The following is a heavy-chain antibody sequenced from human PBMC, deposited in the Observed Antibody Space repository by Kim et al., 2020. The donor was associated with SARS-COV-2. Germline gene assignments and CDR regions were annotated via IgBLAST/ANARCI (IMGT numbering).Heavy chain of an antibody. J-gene: IGHJ4*02. D-gene: IGHD3-3*01. CDR3: ATGKWRGGGRVFDY. Sequence: ASVKVSCKASGYTFTSYDINWVRQATGQGLEWMGWMNPNSCNTGYAQKFQGRVTMTKDTTISTAYMELSSLRCEDTAMYYCATGKWRGGGRVFDYWGLGT. CDR2: MNPNSCNT. CDR1: GYTFTSYD. V-gene: IGHV1-8*01.